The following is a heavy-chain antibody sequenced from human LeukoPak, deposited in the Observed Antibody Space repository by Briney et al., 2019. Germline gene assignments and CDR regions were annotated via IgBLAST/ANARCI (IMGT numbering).Heavy chain of an antibody. CDR2: INPSGGST. J-gene: IGHJ4*02. D-gene: IGHD4-23*01. CDR3: AILVTSRTDSDY. V-gene: IGHV1-46*01. Sequence: ASVKVSCKASGYTFTIYYMHWVRQAPGQGLEWMGIINPSGGSTSYAQKFQGRVTMTRDTSTSTVYMELSSLRSEDTAVYYCAILVTSRTDSDYWGQGTLVTVSS. CDR1: GYTFTIYY.